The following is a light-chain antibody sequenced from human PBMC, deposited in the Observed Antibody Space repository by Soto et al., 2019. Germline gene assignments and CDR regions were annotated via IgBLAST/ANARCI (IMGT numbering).Light chain of an antibody. V-gene: IGKV1-12*01. CDR2: GAS. CDR3: QQATIFPLT. CDR1: QAFSNL. J-gene: IGKJ4*01. Sequence: DIQMTQSPSSVSASVGDRVIITCRASQAFSNLLAWYQQKPGKAPKLLIYGASTLQGGVPSRFSGSESGTDFTLTISSLQPADSATYYCQQATIFPLTFGGGTEVEIK.